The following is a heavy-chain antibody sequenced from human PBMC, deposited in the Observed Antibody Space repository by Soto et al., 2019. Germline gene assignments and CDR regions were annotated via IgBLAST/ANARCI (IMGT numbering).Heavy chain of an antibody. CDR1: GGPIRSYY. J-gene: IGHJ6*02. Sequence: SETLSLTGTVSGGPIRSYYWSWIRQPAGKGLEWIGRIYYSGSTYYNPSLKSRVTVSVDTSKNQFSLKLSSVTAADTAVYYCARVAAGIVVVPAAIGGRGNYYYGMDVWGQGTTVTVS. V-gene: IGHV4-4*07. CDR2: IYYSGST. CDR3: ARVAAGIVVVPAAIGGRGNYYYGMDV. D-gene: IGHD2-2*01.